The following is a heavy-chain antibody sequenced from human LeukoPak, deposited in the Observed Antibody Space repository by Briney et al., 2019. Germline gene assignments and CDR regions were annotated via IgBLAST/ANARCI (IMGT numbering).Heavy chain of an antibody. V-gene: IGHV3-66*01. CDR3: ARGPFYYDSSGYRGDAFDI. CDR1: GFTVSSNY. Sequence: GGSLRLSCAASGFTVSSNYMSRVRQAPGKGLEWVSVIYSGGSTYYADSVKGRFTISRDNSKNTLYLQMNSLRAEDTAVYYCARGPFYYDSSGYRGDAFDIWGQGTMVTVSS. D-gene: IGHD3-22*01. J-gene: IGHJ3*02. CDR2: IYSGGST.